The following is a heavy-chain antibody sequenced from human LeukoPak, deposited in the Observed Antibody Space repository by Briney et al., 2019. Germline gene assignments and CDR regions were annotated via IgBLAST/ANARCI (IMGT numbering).Heavy chain of an antibody. V-gene: IGHV4-34*01. D-gene: IGHD7-27*01. CDR2: INHSGST. CDR3: ARTPTNWGGYYYYGMDV. J-gene: IGHJ6*02. Sequence: SETLSLTCAVYGGSLSGYYWSWIRQPPGKGLEWIGEINHSGSTNYNPSLKSRVTISVDTSKNQFSLKLSSVTAADTAVYYCARTPTNWGGYYYYGMDVWGQGTTVTVSS. CDR1: GGSLSGYY.